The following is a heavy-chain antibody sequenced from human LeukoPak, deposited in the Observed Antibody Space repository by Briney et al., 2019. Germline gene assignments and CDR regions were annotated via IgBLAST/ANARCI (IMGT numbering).Heavy chain of an antibody. CDR3: AKAPYSSSSAFDY. V-gene: IGHV3-23*01. CDR1: GFTFSSYA. Sequence: GGSLRLSCAASGFTFSSYAMSWVRQAPGRGLEWVSAISGSGGSTYYADSVKGRFTISRDNSKNTLYLQMNSLRAEDTAVYYCAKAPYSSSSAFDYWGQGTLVTVSS. J-gene: IGHJ4*02. D-gene: IGHD6-6*01. CDR2: ISGSGGST.